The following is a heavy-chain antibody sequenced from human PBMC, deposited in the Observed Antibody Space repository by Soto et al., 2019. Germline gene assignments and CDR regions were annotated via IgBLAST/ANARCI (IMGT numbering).Heavy chain of an antibody. CDR2: ISGSGGST. J-gene: IGHJ4*02. CDR1: GFIFNNYA. D-gene: IGHD6-6*01. CDR3: AKGLWETVAAREGSDY. Sequence: GGSLRLSCAASGFIFNNYAMSWVRQAPGKALEWVSAISGSGGSTYYADSVKGRFTISRDNSKNTLYLQVNSLRDDDTALFYCAKGLWETVAAREGSDYWGQGTLVTVYS. V-gene: IGHV3-23*01.